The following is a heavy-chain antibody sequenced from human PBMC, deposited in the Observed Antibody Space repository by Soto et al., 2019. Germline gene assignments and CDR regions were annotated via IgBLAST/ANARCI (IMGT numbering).Heavy chain of an antibody. D-gene: IGHD6-19*01. Sequence: SETLSLTCPVSGGSISSSSYYWGWIRQPPGKGLEWIGSIYYSGSTYYNPSLKSRVTISVDTSKNQFSLKLSSVTAADTAVYYCARRSVAGRIYYYYYGMDVWGQGTTVTVSS. J-gene: IGHJ6*02. CDR3: ARRSVAGRIYYYYYGMDV. V-gene: IGHV4-39*01. CDR2: IYYSGST. CDR1: GGSISSSSYY.